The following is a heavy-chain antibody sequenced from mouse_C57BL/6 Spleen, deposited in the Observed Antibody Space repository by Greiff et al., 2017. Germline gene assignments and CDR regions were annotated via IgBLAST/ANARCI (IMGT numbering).Heavy chain of an antibody. D-gene: IGHD3-3*01. V-gene: IGHV1-22*01. CDR3: AREGYEGSFAY. CDR1: GYTFTDYN. CDR2: INPNNGGT. Sequence: EVQLQQSGPELVKPGPSVTMSCKASGYTFTDYNMHWVKQSHGKSLEWIGYINPNNGGTNYNQKFKGKATLTVNKSSSTAYMEFRSLTSVDSAVYYCAREGYEGSFAYWGQGTLVTVSA. J-gene: IGHJ3*01.